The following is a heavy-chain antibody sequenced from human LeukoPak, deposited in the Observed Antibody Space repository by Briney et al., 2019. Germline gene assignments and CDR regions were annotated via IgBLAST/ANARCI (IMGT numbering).Heavy chain of an antibody. CDR1: GGSFSGYY. D-gene: IGHD3-10*02. Sequence: SETLSLTCAVYGGSFSGYYWSWIRQPPGQGLEWIGEINHSGSTNYNPSLKSRVTISIDTSKNQFSLKLRSVSAAVTAVYYCASPSMIGGAFDPWGQGTLVTVSS. CDR2: INHSGST. J-gene: IGHJ5*02. CDR3: ASPSMIGGAFDP. V-gene: IGHV4-34*01.